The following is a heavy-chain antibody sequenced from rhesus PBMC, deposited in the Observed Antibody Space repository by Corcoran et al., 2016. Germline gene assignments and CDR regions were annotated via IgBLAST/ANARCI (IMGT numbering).Heavy chain of an antibody. J-gene: IGHJ4*01. CDR3: ARSVAGLDF. D-gene: IGHD4-29*01. CDR2: INGNSGST. V-gene: IGHV4-80*01. CDR1: GGSFNTYW. Sequence: QVQLQESGPGLVRPSETLSLTCAVSGGSFNTYWWSWIRQPPGKGLEWIGEINGNSGSTNYNPSLKSLVTISKDASENQFSLKLISVTAADTAVYSCARSVAGLDFWGQGLLVTVSS.